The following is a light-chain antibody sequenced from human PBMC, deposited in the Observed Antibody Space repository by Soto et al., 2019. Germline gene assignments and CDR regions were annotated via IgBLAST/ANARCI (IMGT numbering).Light chain of an antibody. CDR1: SFNIGRNP. J-gene: IGLJ3*02. V-gene: IGLV1-44*01. CDR2: TND. Sequence: QSVLTQPPSASGTPGQRVTISCSGSSFNIGRNPVNWYQQFPGTAPKLLIYTNDQRPSGVPDRFSGSKSGTSASLAISGLQSEDEADYYCAARDDSLNGWVFGGGTKLTVL. CDR3: AARDDSLNGWV.